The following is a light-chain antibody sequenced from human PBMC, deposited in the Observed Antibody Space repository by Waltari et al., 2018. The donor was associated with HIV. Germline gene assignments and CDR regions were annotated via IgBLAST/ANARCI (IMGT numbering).Light chain of an antibody. Sequence: SVLTQPPSASGTPGRRVTISCSGNSSNVGSNPVNWYRQVPGTAPKLLMFSNNQRPSGVTDRFSGSKSGTSASLAIKGLQSEDEADYYCAARDDSLNAWVFGGGTKLTVL. CDR3: AARDDSLNAWV. J-gene: IGLJ3*02. CDR2: SNN. V-gene: IGLV1-44*01. CDR1: SSNVGSNP.